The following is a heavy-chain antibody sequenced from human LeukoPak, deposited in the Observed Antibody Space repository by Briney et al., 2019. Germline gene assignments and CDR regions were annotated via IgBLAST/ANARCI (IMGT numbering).Heavy chain of an antibody. D-gene: IGHD3-22*01. Sequence: SQTLSLTCTVSGYSISSGCYYWSWIRQPAGKGLDWIGRISSGSTNYNPSLKSRVTISIDTSKKQFSLKLSSVTAADTAVYFCARGPYSYDSSGAFDIWGQGTMVTASS. CDR2: ISSGST. CDR1: GYSISSGCYY. V-gene: IGHV4-61*02. CDR3: ARGPYSYDSSGAFDI. J-gene: IGHJ3*02.